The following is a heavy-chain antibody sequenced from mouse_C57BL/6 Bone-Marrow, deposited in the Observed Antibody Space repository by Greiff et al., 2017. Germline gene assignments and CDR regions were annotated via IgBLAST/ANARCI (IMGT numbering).Heavy chain of an antibody. CDR1: GYTFTSYW. V-gene: IGHV1-59*01. CDR2: IDPSDSYT. CDR3: ARGPITTVVAPYAMDY. Sequence: QVQLQQPGAELVRPGTSVKLSCKASGYTFTSYWMHWVKQRPGQGLEWIGVIDPSDSYTNCNQKFKGKATLTVDTSSSTAYMQLSSLTSEDSAVYYCARGPITTVVAPYAMDYWGQGTSVTVSS. J-gene: IGHJ4*01. D-gene: IGHD1-1*01.